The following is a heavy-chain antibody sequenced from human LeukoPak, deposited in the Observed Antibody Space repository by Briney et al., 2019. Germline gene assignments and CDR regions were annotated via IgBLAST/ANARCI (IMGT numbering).Heavy chain of an antibody. V-gene: IGHV3-30*18. CDR2: ISYDGGTK. CDR3: AKESGIRSYGAYFPH. J-gene: IGHJ1*01. Sequence: PVGSLRLSCAASGFTFSSHGMQWVRQAPGKGLEWVAVISYDGGTKYYADSVKGRYTISRDNSKSTLFLQMNSLRAEDTAVYYCAKESGIRSYGAYFPHWGQGTLVTVSS. D-gene: IGHD4-17*01. CDR1: GFTFSSHG.